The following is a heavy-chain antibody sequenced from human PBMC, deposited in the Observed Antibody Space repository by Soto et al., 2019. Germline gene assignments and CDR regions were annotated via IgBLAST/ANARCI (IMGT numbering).Heavy chain of an antibody. D-gene: IGHD3-22*01. J-gene: IGHJ4*02. CDR1: GGAFRGFY. CDR3: ASQHYYDSSGYYVVY. V-gene: IGHV4-34*01. Sequence: PSGTPSPTRAGCGGAFRGFYWGWVRPPPGKGLEWIGNIHYSGSTYYDSSLKSRVTISVDTSKNQFSLKLSSVTAADTAVYYCASQHYYDSSGYYVVYWGQGTLVTVSS. CDR2: IHYSGST.